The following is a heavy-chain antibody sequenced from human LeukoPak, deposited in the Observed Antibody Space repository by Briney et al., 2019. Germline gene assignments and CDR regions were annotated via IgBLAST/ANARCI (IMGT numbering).Heavy chain of an antibody. D-gene: IGHD3-3*01. J-gene: IGHJ4*02. CDR2: ISGSGGST. CDR1: GFTFSSYA. CDR3: AKGTYYDFWNGYFFDY. Sequence: PGGSLRLSCAASGFTFSSYAMSWVRQAPGKGLEWVSSISGSGGSTYYADSVKGRFTISRDNSKNTLYLQMKSLRAEDTAVYYCAKGTYYDFWNGYFFDYWGQGTLVTVSS. V-gene: IGHV3-23*01.